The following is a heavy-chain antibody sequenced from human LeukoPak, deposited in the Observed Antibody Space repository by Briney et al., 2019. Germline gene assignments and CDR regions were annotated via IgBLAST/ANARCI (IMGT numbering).Heavy chain of an antibody. CDR3: AKEPDYGDYRFDY. Sequence: PGGSLRLSCAASGFTFSSYWMSWVRQAPGKGLEWVANIKQDGSEKYYVDSVKGRFTISRDNSKNTLYLQMNSLRAEDTAVYYCAKEPDYGDYRFDYWGQGTLVTVSS. CDR1: GFTFSSYW. V-gene: IGHV3-7*03. CDR2: IKQDGSEK. D-gene: IGHD4-17*01. J-gene: IGHJ4*02.